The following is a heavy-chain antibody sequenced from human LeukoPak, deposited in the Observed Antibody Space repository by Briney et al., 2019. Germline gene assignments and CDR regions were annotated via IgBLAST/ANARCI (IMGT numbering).Heavy chain of an antibody. CDR3: AKEAGYNYAPLDP. CDR1: GFTFSAYG. J-gene: IGHJ5*02. CDR2: ISKDASVK. Sequence: GGSLRLSCAASGFTFSAYGMNWVRQAPGKGLEWVAVISKDASVKHYADSVKGRFTISRDNSRNTMYLQMNSLRVEDTAVYYCAKEAGYNYAPLDPWGQGTLVTVSS. V-gene: IGHV3-30*18. D-gene: IGHD5-18*01.